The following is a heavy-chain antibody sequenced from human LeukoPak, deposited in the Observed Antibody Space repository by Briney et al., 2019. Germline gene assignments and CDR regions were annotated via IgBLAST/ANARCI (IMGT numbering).Heavy chain of an antibody. V-gene: IGHV1-18*01. Sequence: ASVKVSCKASGYTFTTYGISWVRQAPGQGLEWMGWVSGNNGITNYAQKLQGRVTMTTDTSTNTAYMELRSLRSDDTAVYYCARDFDVWGQGTMVTVSS. CDR2: VSGNNGIT. J-gene: IGHJ3*01. CDR3: ARDFDV. CDR1: GYTFTTYG.